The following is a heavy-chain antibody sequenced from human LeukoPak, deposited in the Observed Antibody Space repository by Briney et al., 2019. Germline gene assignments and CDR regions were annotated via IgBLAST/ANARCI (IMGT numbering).Heavy chain of an antibody. V-gene: IGHV4-39*07. CDR1: GGSISSSSYY. J-gene: IGHJ3*02. D-gene: IGHD6-19*01. CDR2: IYYSGST. Sequence: SETLSLTCTVSGGSISSSSYYWGWIRQPPGKGLEWIGSIYYSGSTYYNPSLKSRVTISVDTSKNQFSLKLSSVTAADTAVYYCARVGYSSGWYEAFDIWGQGTMVTVSS. CDR3: ARVGYSSGWYEAFDI.